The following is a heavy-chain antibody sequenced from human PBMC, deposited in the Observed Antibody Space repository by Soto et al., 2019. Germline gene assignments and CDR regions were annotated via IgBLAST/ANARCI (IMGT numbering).Heavy chain of an antibody. D-gene: IGHD6-19*01. J-gene: IGHJ5*02. Sequence: VQLVESGGGLVQPGGSLRLSCAASGFTFSDHYMDWVRQAPGKGLEWVGRITNKANSYSTQYDASVRGRFTISGDESKNSLYLHMNSLKTEDTAVYFCTRDILSGWYLWGQGTRVTVSS. CDR1: GFTFSDHY. CDR3: TRDILSGWYL. V-gene: IGHV3-72*01. CDR2: ITNKANSYST.